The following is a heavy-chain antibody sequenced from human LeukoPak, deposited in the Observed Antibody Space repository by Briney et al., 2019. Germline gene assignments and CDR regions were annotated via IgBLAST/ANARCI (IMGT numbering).Heavy chain of an antibody. V-gene: IGHV1-18*01. CDR2: ISAYNGNT. J-gene: IGHJ5*02. D-gene: IGHD3-3*01. CDR3: ARNHYDFWSGQVLPNSFDP. CDR1: GYTFTSYG. Sequence: ASVKVSCKASGYTFTSYGMSWVRQAPGQGLEWMGWISAYNGNTNYAQKLQGRVTMTTDTSTSTAYMERRSLRSDDTAVYYCARNHYDFWSGQVLPNSFDPWGQGPLVTVSS.